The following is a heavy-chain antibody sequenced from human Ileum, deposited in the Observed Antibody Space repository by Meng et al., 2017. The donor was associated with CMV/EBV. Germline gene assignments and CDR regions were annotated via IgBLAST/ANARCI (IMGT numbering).Heavy chain of an antibody. Sequence: EVQLLEAGGGLVKPGGSLTLSCAASGFIFNDVWMNWVRQAPGKGLEWLGRVKKKIEGGATDYSAPAKDRFIISRDDSKNMVYLQMNSLKTEDTAMYYCTSRIRTTNDYWGRGTLVTVSS. V-gene: IGHV3-15*01. J-gene: IGHJ4*02. D-gene: IGHD4-11*01. CDR1: GFIFNDVW. CDR3: TSRIRTTNDY. CDR2: VKKKIEGGAT.